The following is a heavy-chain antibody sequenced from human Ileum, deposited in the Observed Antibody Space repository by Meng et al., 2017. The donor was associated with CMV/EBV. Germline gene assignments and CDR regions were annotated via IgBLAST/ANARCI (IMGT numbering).Heavy chain of an antibody. CDR2: MYFSGIA. Sequence: QMQVQESGPGLVKPAETLSLTCTASGDPISSGSHSWAWFRQPPGKRLEWIGSMYFSGIADYNPSLKSRVTISLHATQKQFSLRLTSVTAADSAVYFCARDLTNKWFYYWGQGTLVTVSS. D-gene: IGHD1-26*01. V-gene: IGHV4-39*07. J-gene: IGHJ4*02. CDR3: ARDLTNKWFYY. CDR1: GDPISSGSHS.